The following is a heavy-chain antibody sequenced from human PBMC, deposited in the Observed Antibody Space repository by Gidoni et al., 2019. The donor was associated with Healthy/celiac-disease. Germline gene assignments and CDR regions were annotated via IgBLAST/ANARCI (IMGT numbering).Heavy chain of an antibody. Sequence: QVQLVESGGGVVQPGRSLRLSCAASGFTFSSYGMHWVRQAPGKGLEWVAVIWYDGSNKYYADSVKGRFTISRDNSKNTLYLQMNSLRAEDTAVYYCARAILTWGDAFDIWGQGTMVTVSS. V-gene: IGHV3-33*01. J-gene: IGHJ3*02. CDR1: GFTFSSYG. D-gene: IGHD7-27*01. CDR2: IWYDGSNK. CDR3: ARAILTWGDAFDI.